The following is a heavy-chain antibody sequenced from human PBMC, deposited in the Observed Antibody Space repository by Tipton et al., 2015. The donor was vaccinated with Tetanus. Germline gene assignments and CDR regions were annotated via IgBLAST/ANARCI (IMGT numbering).Heavy chain of an antibody. Sequence: GLVKPSQTLSLTCAISGDSVSSNSAAWNWIRQSPSRGLEWLARTYYRSRWYNDYALSVKSRITISPDTSKNQFPLQLNSVTPDDTAVYYCARDPLGDETTFDYWGQGTLVTVSS. V-gene: IGHV6-1*01. CDR1: GDSVSSNSAA. J-gene: IGHJ4*02. CDR2: TYYRSRWYN. CDR3: ARDPLGDETTFDY. D-gene: IGHD3-10*01.